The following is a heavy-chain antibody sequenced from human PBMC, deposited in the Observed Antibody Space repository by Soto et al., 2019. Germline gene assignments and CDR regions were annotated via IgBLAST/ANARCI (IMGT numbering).Heavy chain of an antibody. Sequence: GGSLRLSCAASGFTLSVYVMDWVRQAPGKGLEYVSGISSNGVGTYYANSVQGRFTISRDNSKNTVYLQMGSLRPEDMAVYYCARRARPDFYYMDVWGKGTTVTVSS. CDR3: ARRARPDFYYMDV. D-gene: IGHD6-6*01. V-gene: IGHV3-64*01. J-gene: IGHJ6*03. CDR2: ISSNGVGT. CDR1: GFTLSVYV.